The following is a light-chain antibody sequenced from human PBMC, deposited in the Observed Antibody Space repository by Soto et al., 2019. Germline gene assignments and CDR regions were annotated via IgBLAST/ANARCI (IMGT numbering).Light chain of an antibody. CDR3: ATWDDTLRGYV. CDR2: RNN. V-gene: IGLV1-47*01. CDR1: TSNIGNHY. Sequence: QAVVTQPPSASGTPGQRVSISCSGSTSNIGNHYVFWYQHLPRTAPKLLIFRNNQRPSGVPDRFSGSGSGTSASLAISGLRSEDEADYYCATWDDTLRGYVFGTGTKVTVL. J-gene: IGLJ1*01.